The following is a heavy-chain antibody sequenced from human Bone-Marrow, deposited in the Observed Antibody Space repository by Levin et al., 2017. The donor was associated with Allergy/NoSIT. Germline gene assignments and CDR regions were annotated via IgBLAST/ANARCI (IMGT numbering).Heavy chain of an antibody. Sequence: SCAASGFTFSSHWMHWVRQVPGKELVWVSRISSDGNIRAYADSVRGRFTISRDNVKNTLSLQMNSLRAEDTAVYYCARNNWGIDFWGQGTLVTVSS. CDR2: ISSDGNIR. J-gene: IGHJ4*02. V-gene: IGHV3-74*01. CDR1: GFTFSSHW. D-gene: IGHD7-27*01. CDR3: ARNNWGIDF.